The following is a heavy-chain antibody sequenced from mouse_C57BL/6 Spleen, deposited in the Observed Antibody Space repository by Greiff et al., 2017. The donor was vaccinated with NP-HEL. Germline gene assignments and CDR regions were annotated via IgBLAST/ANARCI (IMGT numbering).Heavy chain of an antibody. CDR1: GYTFTDYN. V-gene: IGHV1-18*01. J-gene: IGHJ3*01. Sequence: EVQLQQSGPELVKPGASVKIPCKASGYTFTDYNMDWVTQSHGKSLEWIGDINPNNGGTIYNQKFKGKATLTVDKSSSTAYMELRSLTSEDTAVYYCATYGSSYLFAYWGQGTLVTVSA. CDR3: ATYGSSYLFAY. CDR2: INPNNGGT. D-gene: IGHD1-1*01.